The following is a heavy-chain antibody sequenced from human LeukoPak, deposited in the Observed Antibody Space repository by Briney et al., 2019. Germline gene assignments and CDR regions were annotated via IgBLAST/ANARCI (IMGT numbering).Heavy chain of an antibody. D-gene: IGHD6-19*01. CDR1: GFTFSSYW. J-gene: IGHJ4*02. V-gene: IGHV3-7*03. Sequence: GGSLRLSCAASGFTFSSYWMSWVRQAPGKGLEWVANIKQDGSEKHYVDSVKGRFTISRDNAKNTLYLQMNSLRAEDTAVYYCAKAPSQQWLVFDYWGQGTLVTVSS. CDR3: AKAPSQQWLVFDY. CDR2: IKQDGSEK.